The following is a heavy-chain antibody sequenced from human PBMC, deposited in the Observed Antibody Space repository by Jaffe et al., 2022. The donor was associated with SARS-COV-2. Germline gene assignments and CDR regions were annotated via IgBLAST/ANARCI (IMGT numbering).Heavy chain of an antibody. V-gene: IGHV3-7*03. Sequence: EVQLVESGGGLVQPGGSLRLSCAASGFTFSHYWMTWVRQAPGKGLEWVADIKQDGSEKRYLDSVKGRFTISRDNVKNTLFLQMTSLRAEDTALYYCAKDNWDQWDQNGIDAFDVWGQGTMVTVSS. D-gene: IGHD7-27*01. CDR2: IKQDGSEK. CDR3: AKDNWDQWDQNGIDAFDV. J-gene: IGHJ3*01. CDR1: GFTFSHYW.